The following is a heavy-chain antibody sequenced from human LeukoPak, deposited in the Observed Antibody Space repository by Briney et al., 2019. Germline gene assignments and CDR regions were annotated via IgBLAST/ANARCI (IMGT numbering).Heavy chain of an antibody. CDR1: GFTFSSYA. Sequence: GGSLRLSCAASGFTFSSYAMAWVRQAPGKGLEWVSAISGSRNNTCYADSVKGRFTISRDNSKNTLYLQMNSLRAEDTAVYYCAKWGCSGGSCYPFDYWGQGTLVTVSS. CDR3: AKWGCSGGSCYPFDY. J-gene: IGHJ4*02. CDR2: ISGSRNNT. V-gene: IGHV3-23*01. D-gene: IGHD2-15*01.